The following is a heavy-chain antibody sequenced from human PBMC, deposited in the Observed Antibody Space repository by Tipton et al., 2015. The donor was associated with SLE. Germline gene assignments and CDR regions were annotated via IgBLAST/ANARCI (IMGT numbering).Heavy chain of an antibody. CDR3: ARDRRGRFTGGATTVGAFDI. D-gene: IGHD1-26*01. V-gene: IGHV4-61*09. CDR1: GGSISSGSYY. J-gene: IGHJ3*02. CDR2: IYTSGST. Sequence: LRLSCTVSGGSISSGSYYWSWIRQPAGKGLEWIGYIYTSGSTNYNPSLKSRVTISVDTSKNQFSLKLSSVTAADTAVYYCARDRRGRFTGGATTVGAFDIWGQGTMVTVSS.